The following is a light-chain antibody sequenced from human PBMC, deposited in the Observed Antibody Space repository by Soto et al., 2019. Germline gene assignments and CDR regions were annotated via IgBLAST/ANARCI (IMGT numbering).Light chain of an antibody. CDR1: QSTSSY. CDR2: QAS. CDR3: QQYSSHST. J-gene: IGKJ1*01. Sequence: DVRMNQSSATLSASVGDRVTITCRASQSTSSYLAWYQQKPGKAPKLLIYQASSLENGVPSRFSGSGSGTEFSLTISSLQPDDFATYYCQQYSSHSTFGQGTKVDIK. V-gene: IGKV1-5*03.